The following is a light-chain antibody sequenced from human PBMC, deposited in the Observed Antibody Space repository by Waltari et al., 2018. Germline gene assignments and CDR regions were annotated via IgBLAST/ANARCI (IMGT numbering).Light chain of an antibody. CDR1: SIDVGSYNL. Sequence: SALTQPASVSGSPGQSITIPCTGASIDVGSYNLVPWYQQHPDKAPKLMIYEDNKRPSGVSTRFSGSKSGNTASLTISGLQAEDEADYYCCSYAGSGTTWVFGGGTKLTVL. CDR2: EDN. CDR3: CSYAGSGTTWV. V-gene: IGLV2-23*01. J-gene: IGLJ3*02.